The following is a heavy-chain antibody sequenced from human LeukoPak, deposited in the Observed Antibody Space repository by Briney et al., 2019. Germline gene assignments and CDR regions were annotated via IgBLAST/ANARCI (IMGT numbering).Heavy chain of an antibody. D-gene: IGHD1-1*01. CDR1: GFTFSDYY. V-gene: IGHV3-11*01. Sequence: PGGSLRLSCAASGFTFSDYYMTWIRQAPGKGLEWISYITSSASTMYYADSVKGRFTISRDNAKNLLYLQMNSLRAEDTAVYYCAPRAGTGIDWGQGTLVTVSS. J-gene: IGHJ4*02. CDR3: APRAGTGID. CDR2: ITSSASTM.